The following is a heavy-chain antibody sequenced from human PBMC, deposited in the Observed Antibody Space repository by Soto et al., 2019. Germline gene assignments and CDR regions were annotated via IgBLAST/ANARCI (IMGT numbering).Heavy chain of an antibody. V-gene: IGHV1-69*13. CDR3: ARVFCSGGSCYSHWFDP. Sequence: SVKVSCKASGGTFSSYAISWVRQAPGQGLEWMGGIIPIFGTANYAQKFQGRVTITADESTSTAYMELSSLRSEDTAVYYCARVFCSGGSCYSHWFDPWGQGTLVTVSS. CDR2: IIPIFGTA. D-gene: IGHD2-15*01. J-gene: IGHJ5*02. CDR1: GGTFSSYA.